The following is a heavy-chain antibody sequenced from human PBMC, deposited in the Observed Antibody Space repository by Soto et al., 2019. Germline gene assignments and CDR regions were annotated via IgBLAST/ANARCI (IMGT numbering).Heavy chain of an antibody. J-gene: IGHJ5*02. Sequence: ASVKVSCKTSGYTFFSYGISWVRQAPGQGLEWMGWISGYNGDTNYAQKFQARVTMTADTSTRTAYMELRSLRSDDTAFYYCARKSSSSSWFDPWGQGTLVTVSS. V-gene: IGHV1-18*01. D-gene: IGHD6-6*01. CDR2: ISGYNGDT. CDR1: GYTFFSYG. CDR3: ARKSSSSSWFDP.